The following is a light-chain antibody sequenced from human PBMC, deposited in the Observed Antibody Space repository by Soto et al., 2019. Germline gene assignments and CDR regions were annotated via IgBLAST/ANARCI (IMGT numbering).Light chain of an antibody. V-gene: IGKV3-15*01. Sequence: EIVMTQSPGTLSVFPGESVTLSCRASQSVNGYLDWFQHKPGQAPRLVLKRIFIRSIGVPARFSGSGSETEFTLTINGLQSEDSGGYYCLQHHAWPWSFGQGTKVEIK. CDR2: RIF. CDR1: QSVNGY. J-gene: IGKJ1*01. CDR3: LQHHAWPWS.